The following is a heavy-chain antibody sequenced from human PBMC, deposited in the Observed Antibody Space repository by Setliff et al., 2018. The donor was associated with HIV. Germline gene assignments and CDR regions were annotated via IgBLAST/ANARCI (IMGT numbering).Heavy chain of an antibody. CDR3: ARRGLTGRLDAFDF. CDR2: ISDDGTRT. Sequence: GGSLRLSCAASAFIFHNHAMSWVRQVPGQGLEWVSAISDDGTRTLYADSVKGRFTISRDNFRNTLYLQMNSLGVEDTAFYYCARRGLTGRLDAFDFWGPGTMVTVSS. D-gene: IGHD4-4*01. J-gene: IGHJ3*01. V-gene: IGHV3-23*01. CDR1: AFIFHNHA.